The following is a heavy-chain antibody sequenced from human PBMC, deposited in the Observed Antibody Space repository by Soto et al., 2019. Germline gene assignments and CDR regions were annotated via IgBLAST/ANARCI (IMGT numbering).Heavy chain of an antibody. D-gene: IGHD2-21*01. CDR3: ASSKYDVVAGSVWFDP. CDR2: MYHSGNT. CDR1: CGSISSSVYS. V-gene: IGHV4-30-2*01. J-gene: IGHJ5*02. Sequence: SEPLSRTCAVSCGSISSSVYSCGCIRQPPGQGLEWIGYMYHSGNTYYNPSLKGRVTISLDHSRNQFSLRLNSVTAADTAVYFCASSKYDVVAGSVWFDPWGQGTLVTVSS.